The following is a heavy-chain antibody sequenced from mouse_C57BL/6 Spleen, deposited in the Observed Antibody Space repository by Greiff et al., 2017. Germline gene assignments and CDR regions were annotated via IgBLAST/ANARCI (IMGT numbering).Heavy chain of an antibody. Sequence: DVMLVESGGGLVQSGRSLRLSCATSGFTFSDFYMEWVRQAPGKGLEWIAASRNKANDYTTEYSASVKGRFIVSRDTSQSILYLQMNALRAEDTAIYYCARDADDGYYGYFDVWGTGTTVTVSS. CDR3: ARDADDGYYGYFDV. J-gene: IGHJ1*03. CDR2: SRNKANDYTT. D-gene: IGHD2-3*01. CDR1: GFTFSDFY. V-gene: IGHV7-1*01.